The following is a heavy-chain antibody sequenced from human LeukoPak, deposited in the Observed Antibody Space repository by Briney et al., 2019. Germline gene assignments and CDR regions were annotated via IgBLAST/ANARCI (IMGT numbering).Heavy chain of an antibody. CDR3: ARRRITMVRGVIIKFPLDY. V-gene: IGHV4-34*01. CDR1: GGSFSGYY. J-gene: IGHJ4*02. Sequence: SETLSLTCAVYGGSFSGYYWSWIRQPPGKGLEWIGEINHSGSINYNPSLKSRVTISVDTSKNQFSLKLSSVTAADTAVYYCARRRITMVRGVIIKFPLDYWGQGTLVTVSS. CDR2: INHSGSI. D-gene: IGHD3-10*01.